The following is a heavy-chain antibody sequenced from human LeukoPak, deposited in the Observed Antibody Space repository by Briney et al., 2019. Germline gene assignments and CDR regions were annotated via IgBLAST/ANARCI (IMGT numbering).Heavy chain of an antibody. CDR1: GYTFTSYD. CDR2: MNPNSGNT. Sequence: ASVKVSCKASGYTFTSYDINWVRQATGQGLEWMGWMNPNSGNTGYAQKFQGRVTMTRNTSISTAYMELSSLRAEDTAVYYCARGLAVGYLRFLEWLFDFDYWGQGTLVTVSS. CDR3: ARGLAVGYLRFLEWLFDFDY. D-gene: IGHD3-3*01. J-gene: IGHJ4*02. V-gene: IGHV1-8*01.